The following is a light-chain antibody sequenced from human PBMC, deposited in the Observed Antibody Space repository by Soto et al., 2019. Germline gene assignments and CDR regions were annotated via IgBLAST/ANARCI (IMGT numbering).Light chain of an antibody. Sequence: EIVMTQSPATLSVSPGERATLSCRASQSVSSNLAWYQQKPGQAPRLLIYGASTRATGIPARFGGSGSGTEFTLTISSQQSEDFAVYYCQPYNNWPRTFGQGTKVEIK. CDR1: QSVSSN. CDR2: GAS. CDR3: QPYNNWPRT. J-gene: IGKJ1*01. V-gene: IGKV3-15*01.